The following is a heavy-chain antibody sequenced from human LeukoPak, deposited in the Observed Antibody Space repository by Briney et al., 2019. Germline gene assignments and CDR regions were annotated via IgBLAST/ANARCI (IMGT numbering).Heavy chain of an antibody. Sequence: SETLSLTCSVSGGSITSGRYYWTWIRLYPEKGLEWIGYSYYTGSTHYKPSLKSRAAISLDKSKNQFSLNLTSATAADTAVYYCARATYDLLTGYYLDSWGQGTLVTVSS. CDR1: GGSITSGRYY. CDR3: ARATYDLLTGYYLDS. J-gene: IGHJ4*02. V-gene: IGHV4-31*03. D-gene: IGHD3-9*01. CDR2: SYYTGST.